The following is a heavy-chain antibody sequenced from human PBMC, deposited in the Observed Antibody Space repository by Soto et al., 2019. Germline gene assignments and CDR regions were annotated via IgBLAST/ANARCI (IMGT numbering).Heavy chain of an antibody. CDR2: ISYDGSNK. D-gene: IGHD6-6*01. J-gene: IGHJ4*02. CDR1: GFTFSSYG. CDR3: AKVFSAYGIAARPDGFPPGD. V-gene: IGHV3-30*18. Sequence: PGGSLRLSCAASGFTFSSYGMHWVRQAPGKGLEWVAVISYDGSNKYYADSVKGRFTISRDNSKNTLYLQMNSLRAEDTAVYYYAKVFSAYGIAARPDGFPPGDWGQGTLVTVAS.